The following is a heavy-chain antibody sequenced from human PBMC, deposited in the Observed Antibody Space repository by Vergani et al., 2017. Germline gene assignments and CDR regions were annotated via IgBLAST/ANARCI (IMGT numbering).Heavy chain of an antibody. J-gene: IGHJ6*02. CDR2: MYHSGST. CDR3: GRDRGIVGATTGGMDV. Sequence: QVRLQESGPGLVKPSETLSLTCSVSGGSMSGYYWSWIRQPPGKELEWIGYMYHSGSTNYNPSLETRVTISGDTSKNQFSLKLNSVTAADTAVYYCGRDRGIVGATTGGMDVWGQGTTVTVSS. D-gene: IGHD1-26*01. V-gene: IGHV4-59*01. CDR1: GGSMSGYY.